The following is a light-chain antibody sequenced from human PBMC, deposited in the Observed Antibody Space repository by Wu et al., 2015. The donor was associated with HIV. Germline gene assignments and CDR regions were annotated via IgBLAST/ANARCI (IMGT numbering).Light chain of an antibody. CDR1: QSVSSSY. V-gene: IGKV3-20*01. CDR3: QQYNSSPYN. J-gene: IGKJ2*01. CDR2: GAS. Sequence: EIMLTQSPGTLSLSPGERATLSCRASQSVSSSYLAWYQQKPGQAPRLLIYGASSRATGIPDRFSGSGSGTDFTLTIRRLEPEDFAVYYCQQYNSSPYNFGQGTKLEIK.